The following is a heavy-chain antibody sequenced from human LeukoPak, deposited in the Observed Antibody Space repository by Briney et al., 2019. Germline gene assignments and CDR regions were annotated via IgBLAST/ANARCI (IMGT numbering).Heavy chain of an antibody. V-gene: IGHV3-49*04. Sequence: GGSLRLSCTASGFTFGDYAMSWVRQAPGKGLEWVGFIRSKAYGGTTEYAASVKGRFTISRDDSKSIAYLQMNSLKTEDTAVYYCTSEMATITGDYYYMDVWGKGTTVTISS. CDR3: TSEMATITGDYYYMDV. CDR1: GFTFGDYA. J-gene: IGHJ6*03. D-gene: IGHD5-24*01. CDR2: IRSKAYGGTT.